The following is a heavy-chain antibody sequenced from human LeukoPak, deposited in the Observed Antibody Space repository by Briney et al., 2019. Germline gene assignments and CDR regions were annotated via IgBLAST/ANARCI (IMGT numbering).Heavy chain of an antibody. J-gene: IGHJ4*02. Sequence: GGSLRLSCAASGFTFDDYGMSWVRQAPGKGLEWVSGINWNGGSTGYADSVKGRFTISRDNAKNSLYLQMNSLRAEDTALYYCARNGGGSDYGDYGYWGQGTLVTVSS. CDR1: GFTFDDYG. V-gene: IGHV3-20*04. CDR2: INWNGGST. CDR3: ARNGGGSDYGDYGY. D-gene: IGHD4-17*01.